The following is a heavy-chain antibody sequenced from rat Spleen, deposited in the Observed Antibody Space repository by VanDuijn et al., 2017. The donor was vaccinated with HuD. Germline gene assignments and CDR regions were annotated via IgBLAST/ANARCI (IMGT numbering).Heavy chain of an antibody. CDR1: GFSLTSNG. J-gene: IGHJ3*01. CDR3: TRLLAY. CDR2: ISSGGST. V-gene: IGHV2S12*01. Sequence: QVQLKESGPGLVQPSQTLSLTCTVSGFSLTSNGVSWVRQPPGKGLEWIAAISSGGSTYYNSALKSRLSISRDTSKSQVFLKMNSLQTEDTAIYFCTRLLAYWGQGTLVTVSS.